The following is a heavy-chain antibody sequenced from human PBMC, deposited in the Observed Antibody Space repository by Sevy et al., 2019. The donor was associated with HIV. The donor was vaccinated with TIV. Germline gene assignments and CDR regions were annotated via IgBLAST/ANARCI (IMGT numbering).Heavy chain of an antibody. Sequence: RGCLRLSCAASGFTFSKYSMSWVRQPPGKGLEWVSTLSFGCGEINYADSVKGRFTISRVNSKSSVYLQMNNLRPEDTAVYYCAREGCTKPHDYWGQGTLVHVSS. CDR3: AREGCTKPHDY. J-gene: IGHJ4*02. CDR2: LSFGCGEI. CDR1: GFTFSKYS. V-gene: IGHV3-23*01. D-gene: IGHD2-8*01.